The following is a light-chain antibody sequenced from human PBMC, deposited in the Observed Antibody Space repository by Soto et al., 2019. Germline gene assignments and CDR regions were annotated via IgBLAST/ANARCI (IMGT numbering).Light chain of an antibody. CDR2: GAS. J-gene: IGKJ1*01. V-gene: IGKV3-15*01. CDR3: QQYKNWPLT. Sequence: EIVVTHSPATLSVSPRARATLSCRASQSIASDLAWYQQKPGQAPRLLIYGASSRATGLPARFSGSGSGTEFTLTISSLQAEDFAVYYCQQYKNWPLTFGQGTKVDIK. CDR1: QSIASD.